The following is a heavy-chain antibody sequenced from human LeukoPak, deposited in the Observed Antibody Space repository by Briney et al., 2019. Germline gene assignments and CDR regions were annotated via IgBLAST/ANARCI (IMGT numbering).Heavy chain of an antibody. CDR2: INHSGST. CDR1: GGSFXGYX. Sequence: SETLSLTCAVYGGSFXGYXXXXIXXXPXXXXXWIGEINHSGSTNYNPSLKSRVTISVDTSKNQFSLKLSSVTAADTAVYYCARGDWRYYFDYWGQGTLVTVSS. V-gene: IGHV4-34*01. CDR3: ARGDWRYYFDY. D-gene: IGHD3/OR15-3a*01. J-gene: IGHJ4*02.